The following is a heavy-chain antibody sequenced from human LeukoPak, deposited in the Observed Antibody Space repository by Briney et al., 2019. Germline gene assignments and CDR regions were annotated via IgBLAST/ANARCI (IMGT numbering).Heavy chain of an antibody. D-gene: IGHD3-22*01. Sequence: ASVKVSCKASGGTFSRNAISWVRKAPGQGLEWMGGIIPIFGTANYAQKFQGRVTITADESTSTAYMELSSLRSEDTAVYYCARDLRNYYDSSGLNWFDPWGQGTLVTVSS. CDR1: GGTFSRNA. V-gene: IGHV1-69*13. J-gene: IGHJ5*02. CDR3: ARDLRNYYDSSGLNWFDP. CDR2: IIPIFGTA.